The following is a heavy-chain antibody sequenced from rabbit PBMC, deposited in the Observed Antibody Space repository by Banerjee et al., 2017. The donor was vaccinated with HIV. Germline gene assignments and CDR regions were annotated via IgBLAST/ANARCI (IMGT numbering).Heavy chain of an antibody. V-gene: IGHV1S40*01. CDR3: ARDQCDSSCGYYANTRLDL. J-gene: IGHJ3*01. Sequence: QSLEESGGDLVKPGASLTLTCTASGFSFSSSYMCWVRQAPGKGLDWIACIDVGSSGSTYYASWAKGRFTISKTSSTTVTLQMTSLTAADTATYFCARDQCDSSCGYYANTRLDLWGPGTLVTVS. CDR2: IDVGSSGST. D-gene: IGHD1-1*01. CDR1: GFSFSSSY.